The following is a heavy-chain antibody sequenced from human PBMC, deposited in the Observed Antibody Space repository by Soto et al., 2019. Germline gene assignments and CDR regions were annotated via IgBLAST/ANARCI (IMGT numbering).Heavy chain of an antibody. Sequence: ASVKVSCKASGYTFIAYYMHWVRQAPGQGLEWMGWINPRSGGINYAQKFQGRVTMTRDTSITTAYMELDRLTSDDTAVYYCARGLETPMSSAAGYWGQGSVVTVS. CDR1: GYTFIAYY. V-gene: IGHV1-2*02. CDR2: INPRSGGI. D-gene: IGHD5-18*01. J-gene: IGHJ4*02. CDR3: ARGLETPMSSAAGY.